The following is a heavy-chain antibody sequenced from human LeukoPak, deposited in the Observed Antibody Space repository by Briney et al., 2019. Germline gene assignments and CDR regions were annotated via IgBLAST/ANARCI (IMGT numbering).Heavy chain of an antibody. Sequence: GGSLRLSCAASGLTFSSYAMSWVRQAPGKGLEWVSAISGSGGSTYYADSVKGRFTISRDNSKNMLYLQMNSLRAEDTAVYYCAKDRRSSIAVAEGYWGQGTLVTVSS. J-gene: IGHJ4*02. CDR2: ISGSGGST. D-gene: IGHD6-19*01. CDR1: GLTFSSYA. V-gene: IGHV3-23*01. CDR3: AKDRRSSIAVAEGY.